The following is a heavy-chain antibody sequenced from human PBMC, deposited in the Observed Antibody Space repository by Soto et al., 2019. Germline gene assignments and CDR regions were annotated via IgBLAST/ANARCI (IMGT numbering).Heavy chain of an antibody. CDR1: GYTFISYG. Sequence: QVQLVQSGAEVKKPGASVRVSCKAAGYTFISYGISWVRQAPGQGLEWMGWISLHNGDTNNAPKLQGRVTMTTDTHTRTNDLELSSMTSDDRAVYYCATDERDYCSSVNCNYFDHWGQGTLVTVSS. CDR2: ISLHNGDT. CDR3: ATDERDYCSSVNCNYFDH. D-gene: IGHD2-2*01. V-gene: IGHV1-18*04. J-gene: IGHJ4*02.